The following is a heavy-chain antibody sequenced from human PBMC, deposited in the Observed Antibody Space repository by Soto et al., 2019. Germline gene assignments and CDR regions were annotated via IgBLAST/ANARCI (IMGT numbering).Heavy chain of an antibody. CDR3: AKVDTMIVVVNGALDY. D-gene: IGHD3-22*01. V-gene: IGHV3-33*06. Sequence: GGSLRLSCAASGFTVSSNYMHWVRQAPGKGLEWVAVIWYDGSNKYYADSVKGRFTISRDNSKNTLYLQMNSLRAEDTAVYYCAKVDTMIVVVNGALDYWGQGTLVTVSS. J-gene: IGHJ4*02. CDR1: GFTVSSNY. CDR2: IWYDGSNK.